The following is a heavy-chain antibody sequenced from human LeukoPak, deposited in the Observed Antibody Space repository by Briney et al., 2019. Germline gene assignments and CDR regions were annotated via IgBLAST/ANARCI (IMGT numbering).Heavy chain of an antibody. Sequence: SETLSLTCTVAGGSISSYYWSWIRQPPGKGLEWIGYISYSRSTNYDPSLKSRVTISVDTSKNQFSLKLSSVTAADTAVYYCARERTSGYSEFFDYWGQGTLVIVSA. CDR2: ISYSRST. V-gene: IGHV4-59*01. CDR3: ARERTSGYSEFFDY. J-gene: IGHJ4*02. D-gene: IGHD3-22*01. CDR1: GGSISSYY.